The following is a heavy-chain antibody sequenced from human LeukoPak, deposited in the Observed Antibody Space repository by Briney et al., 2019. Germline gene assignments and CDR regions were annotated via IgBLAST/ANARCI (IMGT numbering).Heavy chain of an antibody. CDR2: INSGSDSI. CDR1: GFTFGSYS. V-gene: IGHV3-48*04. D-gene: IGHD3-10*01. J-gene: IGHJ4*02. Sequence: PGGSLRLSCAAPGFTFGSYSMNWVRRAPGKGLEWISYINSGSDSIYYADSVKDRFTIFRDNAKNSLYLQMNSLRAEDTAVYYCARDRVYYIDYWGQGTLVTISS. CDR3: ARDRVYYIDY.